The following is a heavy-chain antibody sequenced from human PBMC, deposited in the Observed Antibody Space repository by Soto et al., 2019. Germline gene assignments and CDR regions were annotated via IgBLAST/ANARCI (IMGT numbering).Heavy chain of an antibody. V-gene: IGHV3-73*01. CDR2: IRSKGNNYAT. J-gene: IGHJ6*03. CDR3: SRQASDFWSGKPQYYMDV. Sequence: VQLVESGGGLVQPVGSLKLSCAASGFTFSGSAMHWVRQASGKGLEWVGRIRSKGNNYATAYGASLKGRFTISIDDSKNTAYLQMNSLNTEDTAVYYCSRQASDFWSGKPQYYMDVWGKGTTVTVSS. CDR1: GFTFSGSA. D-gene: IGHD3-3*01.